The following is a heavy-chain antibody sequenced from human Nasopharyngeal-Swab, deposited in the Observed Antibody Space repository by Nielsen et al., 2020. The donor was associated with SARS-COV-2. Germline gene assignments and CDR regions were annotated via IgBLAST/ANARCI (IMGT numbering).Heavy chain of an antibody. CDR1: GGSVSRGSHY. CDR3: ARDRGDLRKYHFDS. J-gene: IGHJ4*02. D-gene: IGHD2-2*01. CDR2: IFYTGTT. V-gene: IGHV4-61*01. Sequence: SETLSLTCTVSGGSVSRGSHYCTWIRQPPGKGLEWIGYIFYTGTTNYNPSLESRVTMSIDTSKNQFSLKLSSVTAADTAVYYCARDRGDLRKYHFDSWGQGTQIAVSS.